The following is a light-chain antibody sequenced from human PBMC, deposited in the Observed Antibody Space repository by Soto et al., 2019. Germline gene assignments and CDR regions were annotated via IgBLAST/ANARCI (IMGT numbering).Light chain of an antibody. V-gene: IGKV3-15*01. CDR1: QSVSSS. Sequence: EIVMTQSPATLSVSPGERATLSCRASQSVSSSLAWYQQKPGQAPRLLIYGASTRATGIPARFSGSGSGTEFTLTISSLKSEDFAVYYCQQYNNWPPWTFGQGTKVDIK. CDR3: QQYNNWPPWT. CDR2: GAS. J-gene: IGKJ1*01.